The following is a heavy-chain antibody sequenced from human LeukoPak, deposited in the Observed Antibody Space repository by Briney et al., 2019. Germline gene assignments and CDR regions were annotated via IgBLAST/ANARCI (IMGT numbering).Heavy chain of an antibody. CDR1: GYTFTGYY. Sequence: GASVKVSCKASGYTFTGYYMHWVRQAPGQGLEWMGWINPNSGGTNYAQKFQGRVTMTRDTSISTAYMELSRLRSDDTAVYYCASEYYGSVSYYYMDVWGKGTTVTVSS. V-gene: IGHV1-2*02. J-gene: IGHJ6*03. D-gene: IGHD3-10*01. CDR3: ASEYYGSVSYYYMDV. CDR2: INPNSGGT.